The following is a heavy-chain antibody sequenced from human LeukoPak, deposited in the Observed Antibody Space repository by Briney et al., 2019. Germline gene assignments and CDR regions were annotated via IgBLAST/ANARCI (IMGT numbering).Heavy chain of an antibody. V-gene: IGHV1-46*04. Sequence: ASVKVSCKASGYTFTSYGISWVRQAPGQGLEWMGIISPSGDYTRYAQKVRGRVSMTLDTSTSTVYMELNSLESEDTAMYYCARDNSGWSVDYWGQGTLVTVTS. CDR3: ARDNSGWSVDY. CDR2: ISPSGDYT. J-gene: IGHJ4*02. CDR1: GYTFTSYG. D-gene: IGHD6-19*01.